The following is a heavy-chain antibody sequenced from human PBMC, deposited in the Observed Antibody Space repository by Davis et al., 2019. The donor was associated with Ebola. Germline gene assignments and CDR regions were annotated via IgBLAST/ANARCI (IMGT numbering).Heavy chain of an antibody. CDR1: GYPFTDFA. J-gene: IGHJ4*02. Sequence: ASVKVSCKASGYPFTDFAINWLRQAPGQRFEWLGWITTNTASPTYARGFSERFVFSLDTSDNTAFLQINNLRAEDTAIYYCARGMGELALNWGQGTLVTVSS. D-gene: IGHD3-16*01. V-gene: IGHV7-4-1*02. CDR3: ARGMGELALN. CDR2: ITTNTASP.